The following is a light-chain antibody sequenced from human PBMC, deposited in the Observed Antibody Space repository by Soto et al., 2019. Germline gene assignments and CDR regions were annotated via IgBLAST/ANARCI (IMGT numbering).Light chain of an antibody. CDR1: QSVSSY. J-gene: IGKJ4*01. CDR3: QQRSNWPLPLT. V-gene: IGKV3-11*01. Sequence: EIVLTQSPATLSLSPGERATLSCRASQSVSSYLAWYQQKPGQAPRLLIYDASNRATGIPARFSGSGSGTDFPLAISSLEPEDFAVYYCQQRSNWPLPLTFGGGTKVEIK. CDR2: DAS.